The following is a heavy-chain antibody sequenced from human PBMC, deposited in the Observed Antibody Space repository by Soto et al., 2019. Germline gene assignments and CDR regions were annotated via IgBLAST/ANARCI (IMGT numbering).Heavy chain of an antibody. CDR3: ARDRGIMTTIFTGRSGMDV. CDR2: ISAYNGNT. D-gene: IGHD3-3*01. CDR1: GYTFTSYG. J-gene: IGHJ6*02. V-gene: IGHV1-18*01. Sequence: QVQLVQSGAEVKKPGASVKVSCKASGYTFTSYGISWVRQAPGQGVEWMGWISAYNGNTNYAQKLQGRVTMTTDTSTSNAYMELRRLRSDDTAVYYCARDRGIMTTIFTGRSGMDVWGQGTTVTVSS.